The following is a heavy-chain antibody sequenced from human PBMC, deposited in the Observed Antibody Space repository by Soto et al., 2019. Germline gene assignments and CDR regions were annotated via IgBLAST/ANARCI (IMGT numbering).Heavy chain of an antibody. J-gene: IGHJ4*02. V-gene: IGHV1-2*04. D-gene: IGHD2-21*02. CDR1: GYTFTGYY. Sequence: QVQLVQSGAEVKKPGASVKVSCKASGYTFTGYYMHWVRQAPGQGLEWMGWINPNSGGPNYAQKCQGSVTMTRDTSISAAYMELSRLRSDDTAVYYCARAHCGGDCYSGVDYWGQGTLVPVS. CDR2: INPNSGGP. CDR3: ARAHCGGDCYSGVDY.